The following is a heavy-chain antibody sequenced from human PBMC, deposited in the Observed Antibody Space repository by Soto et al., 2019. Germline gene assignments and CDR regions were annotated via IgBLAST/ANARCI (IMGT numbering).Heavy chain of an antibody. CDR1: SGSISSRNW. Sequence: SETLALTCAVSSGSISSRNWWSWVRQPPGKGLEWIGEIYHSGSTNYIPSLKSRVTISVDKSKYQFSLKLSSVTAEDMAVYYCAKGGGPAYGGFLEWLLWDYFDYWGQGTLVTVSS. CDR3: AKGGGPAYGGFLEWLLWDYFDY. D-gene: IGHD3-3*01. J-gene: IGHJ4*02. CDR2: IYHSGST. V-gene: IGHV4-4*02.